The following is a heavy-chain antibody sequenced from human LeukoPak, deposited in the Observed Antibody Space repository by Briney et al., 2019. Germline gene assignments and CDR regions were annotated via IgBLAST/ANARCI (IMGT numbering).Heavy chain of an antibody. D-gene: IGHD6-13*01. CDR3: ARGVYIAAAQYGY. CDR2: IYYSGTT. Sequence: SETQSLTCTDSGGSISSYYWSWIRQPPGKGLEWIGYIYYSGTTNYNPSLKSRVTISVDTSKNQFSLKLSSVTAADTAVYYCARGVYIAAAQYGYWGQGTLVTVSS. J-gene: IGHJ4*02. CDR1: GGSISSYY. V-gene: IGHV4-59*01.